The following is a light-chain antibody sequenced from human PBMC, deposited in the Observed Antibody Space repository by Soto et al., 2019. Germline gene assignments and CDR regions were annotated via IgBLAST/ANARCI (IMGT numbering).Light chain of an antibody. V-gene: IGKV1-8*01. J-gene: IGKJ3*01. CDR3: QQYYSYPLT. CDR2: AAS. Sequence: AIRMTQSPSSFSASTGDRVTITCRASQGISSYLAWYQQKPGKAPKLLIFAASTLQSGVPSRFSGSGSGTDFTLTISCLQSEDFATYCCQQYYSYPLTFGPGTKVDI. CDR1: QGISSY.